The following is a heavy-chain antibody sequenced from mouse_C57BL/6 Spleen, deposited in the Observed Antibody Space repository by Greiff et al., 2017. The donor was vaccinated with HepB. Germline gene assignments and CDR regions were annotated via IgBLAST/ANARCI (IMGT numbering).Heavy chain of an antibody. Sequence: VQLQQSGAELVKPGASVKLSCKASGYTFTSYWMHWVKQRPGRGLEWIGRIDPNSGGTKYNEKFKSKATLTVDKPSSTAYMQLSSLTSEDSAVYYLARSYGSSLWYFDVWGTGTTVTVSS. CDR1: GYTFTSYW. CDR3: ARSYGSSLWYFDV. J-gene: IGHJ1*03. V-gene: IGHV1-72*01. D-gene: IGHD1-1*01. CDR2: IDPNSGGT.